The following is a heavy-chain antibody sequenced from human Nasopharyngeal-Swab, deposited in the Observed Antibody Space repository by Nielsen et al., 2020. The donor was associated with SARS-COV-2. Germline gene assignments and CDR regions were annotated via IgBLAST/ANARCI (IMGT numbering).Heavy chain of an antibody. Sequence: LRLSCTVSGGSISSGDYYWSWIRQPPGKGLEWIGYIYYSGSTYYNPSLKSRVTISVDTSKNQFSLKLSSVTAADTAVYYCARDGFWGRGYSYGWDYWGQGTLVTSPQ. J-gene: IGHJ4*02. CDR1: GGSISSGDYY. CDR3: ARDGFWGRGYSYGWDY. D-gene: IGHD5-18*01. V-gene: IGHV4-30-4*01. CDR2: IYYSGST.